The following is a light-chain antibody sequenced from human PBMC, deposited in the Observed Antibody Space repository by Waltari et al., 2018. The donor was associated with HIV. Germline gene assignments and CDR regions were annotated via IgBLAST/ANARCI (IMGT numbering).Light chain of an antibody. V-gene: IGLV2-14*03. CDR3: SSYAGIVTFDVV. Sequence: QPALTQPAYVSGSPGQSITISCTGGIGDVSTSNSVAWYQQHPGKTPTLVIYGVSNRPSGVSNRFSGSKSGNTASLTISGLQPDDEADYYCSSYAGIVTFDVVFGGGTRLTVL. J-gene: IGLJ2*01. CDR2: GVS. CDR1: IGDVSTSNS.